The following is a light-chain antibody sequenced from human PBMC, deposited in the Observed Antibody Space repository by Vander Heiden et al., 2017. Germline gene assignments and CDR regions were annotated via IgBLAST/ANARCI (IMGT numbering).Light chain of an antibody. CDR3: QAVGGSLWT. V-gene: IGKV3-20*01. Sequence: EIVLTQSPGTLSLSPGERVTLSCRASQSVSSIYLAWYQQKPGQAPRLLIYGASSRATGIPDRFSGSGSGTDFTLTISRLEPEDSAVYYCQAVGGSLWTFGQGTKVEIK. CDR2: GAS. J-gene: IGKJ1*01. CDR1: QSVSSIY.